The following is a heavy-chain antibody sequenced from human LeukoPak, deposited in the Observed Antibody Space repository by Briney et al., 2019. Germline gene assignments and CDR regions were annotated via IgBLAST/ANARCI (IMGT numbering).Heavy chain of an antibody. CDR1: GYIFTGYY. D-gene: IGHD6-19*01. V-gene: IGHV1-2*02. CDR2: SDPESGDI. CDR3: AREEYSSGWYRGGWFDP. J-gene: IGHJ5*02. Sequence: ASVKVSCKASGYIFTGYYMHWLRQAPGQGLEWRGWSDPESGDINYAQKFQDKITMPRDTYMKTGYMELSSVRYDDTAVYYCAREEYSSGWYRGGWFDPWGQGTQVTVSS.